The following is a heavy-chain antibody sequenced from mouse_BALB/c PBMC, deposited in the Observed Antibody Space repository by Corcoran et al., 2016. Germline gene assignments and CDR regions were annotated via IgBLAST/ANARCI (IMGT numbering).Heavy chain of an antibody. Sequence: EVLLQQSGPELVKPGASVKIPCKASGYTFTDYNMDWVKQSHGKSLEWSGDINPNNGGTIYNQKFKGKATLTVDKSSSTAYMELRSLTSEDTAVYYCARSPLYYGNLYFDYWGQGTTLTVSS. CDR3: ARSPLYYGNLYFDY. D-gene: IGHD2-1*01. CDR2: INPNNGGT. J-gene: IGHJ2*01. CDR1: GYTFTDYN. V-gene: IGHV1-18*01.